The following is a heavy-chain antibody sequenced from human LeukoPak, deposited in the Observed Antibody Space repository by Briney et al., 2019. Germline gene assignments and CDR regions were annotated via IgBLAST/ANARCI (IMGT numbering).Heavy chain of an antibody. V-gene: IGHV3-23*01. CDR3: AKWMSRVQAFDI. CDR2: IGGSGGAI. Sequence: GGSLRLSCAASAFTFSTYDMSWVRQAPGKGLQWVACIGGSGGAIYYADSVKGRFTISRDNSKSTLYLQMNSLRADDTAIYYCAKWMSRVQAFDIWGQGTMVTVS. J-gene: IGHJ3*02. D-gene: IGHD2-2*03. CDR1: AFTFSTYD.